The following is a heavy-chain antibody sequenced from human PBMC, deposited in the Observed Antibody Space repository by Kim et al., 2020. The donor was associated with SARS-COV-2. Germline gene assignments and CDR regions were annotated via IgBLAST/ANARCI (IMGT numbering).Heavy chain of an antibody. J-gene: IGHJ6*02. Sequence: GGSLRLSRAASGFTFSSYAMHWVRQAPGKGLEWVAVISYDGSNKYYADSVKGRFTISRDNSKNTLYLQMNSLRAEDTAVYYCARERGQQLVYYYYYGMDVWGQGTTVTVSS. CDR2: ISYDGSNK. CDR3: ARERGQQLVYYYYYGMDV. CDR1: GFTFSSYA. V-gene: IGHV3-30*04. D-gene: IGHD6-13*01.